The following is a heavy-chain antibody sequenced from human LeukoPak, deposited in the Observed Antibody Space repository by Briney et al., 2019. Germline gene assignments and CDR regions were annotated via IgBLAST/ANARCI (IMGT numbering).Heavy chain of an antibody. V-gene: IGHV1-69*13. CDR1: GGTFSSYA. CDR3: ARGAAGNFDY. Sequence: GASVKVSCKASGGTFSSYAISWVRQAPGQGLEWTGGIIPIFGTANYAQKFQGRVTITADESTSTAYMELSSLRSEDTAVYYCARGAAGNFDYWGQGTLVTVSS. CDR2: IIPIFGTA. J-gene: IGHJ4*02. D-gene: IGHD1-14*01.